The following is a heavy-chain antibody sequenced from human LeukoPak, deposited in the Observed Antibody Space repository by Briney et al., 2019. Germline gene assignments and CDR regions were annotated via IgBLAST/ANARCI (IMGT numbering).Heavy chain of an antibody. CDR2: IIPIFGTA. CDR1: GYTFTSYD. Sequence: VASVKVSCKASGYTFTSYDINWVRQATGQGLEWMGGIIPIFGTANYAQKFQGRVTITADESTSTAYMELSSLRSEDTAVYYCARGARIVVPAARRNWFDPWGQGTLVTVSS. V-gene: IGHV1-69*13. D-gene: IGHD2-2*01. CDR3: ARGARIVVPAARRNWFDP. J-gene: IGHJ5*02.